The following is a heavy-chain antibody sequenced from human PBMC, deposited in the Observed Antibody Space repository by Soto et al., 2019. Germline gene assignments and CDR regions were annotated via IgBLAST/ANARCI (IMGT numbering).Heavy chain of an antibody. CDR2: IYYSGST. Sequence: QLQLQESGPGLVKPSETLSLTCTVSGGSISSSSYYWGWIRQPPGKGLEWIGSIYYSGSTYYNPSLKSGVTISVATSKTQFSLKLSSVTAADTAVYYCARDYDSSGDYWGQGTLVTVSS. J-gene: IGHJ4*02. D-gene: IGHD3-22*01. V-gene: IGHV4-39*01. CDR3: ARDYDSSGDY. CDR1: GGSISSSSYY.